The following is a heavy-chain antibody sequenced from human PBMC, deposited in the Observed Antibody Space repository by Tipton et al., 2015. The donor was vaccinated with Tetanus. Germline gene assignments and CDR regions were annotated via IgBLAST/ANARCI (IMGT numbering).Heavy chain of an antibody. CDR3: ARAHCTDGVCNFDF. CDR2: IYPGDSDT. CDR1: GYIFNNYR. Sequence: QLVQSGGEVKKPGESLKISCKGSGYIFNNYRIEWVRQKPGKGLEWMGIIYPGDSDTRYSPSFQGQVTISVDKSFNTAYLQWSSLKASDPSMFYCARAHCTDGVCNFDFWGQGALVTVAS. J-gene: IGHJ4*02. V-gene: IGHV5-51*01. D-gene: IGHD2-8*01.